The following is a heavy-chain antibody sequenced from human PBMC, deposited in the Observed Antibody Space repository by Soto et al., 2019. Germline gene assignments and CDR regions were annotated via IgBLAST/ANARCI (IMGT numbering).Heavy chain of an antibody. V-gene: IGHV4-31*03. CDR2: IYYSGST. CDR1: GGSISSGGYY. CDR3: ARALPPRGVRGPLWGGFAP. D-gene: IGHD3-10*01. J-gene: IGHJ5*02. Sequence: SETLSLTCTVSGGSISSGGYYWSWIRQHPGKGLEWIGYIYYSGSTYYNPSLKSRVTISVDTSKNQFSLKLSSVTAADTAVYYCARALPPRGVRGPLWGGFAPWGQGTRVTVPS.